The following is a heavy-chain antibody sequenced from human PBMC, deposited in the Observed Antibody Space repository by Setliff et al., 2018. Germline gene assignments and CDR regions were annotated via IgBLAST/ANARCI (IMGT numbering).Heavy chain of an antibody. CDR1: GFSFSGSA. J-gene: IGHJ3*02. D-gene: IGHD6-13*01. CDR3: AAAPAGSDVFDM. Sequence: LRLSCAASGFSFSGSAVYWVRQASVKVLEWIGRIRGRTDNYATAYAASVRGRFTISRDDSKNTAYLQMNSLKTEDTAVYYCAAAPAGSDVFDMWGQGTMVTVSS. CDR2: IRGRTDNYAT. V-gene: IGHV3-73*01.